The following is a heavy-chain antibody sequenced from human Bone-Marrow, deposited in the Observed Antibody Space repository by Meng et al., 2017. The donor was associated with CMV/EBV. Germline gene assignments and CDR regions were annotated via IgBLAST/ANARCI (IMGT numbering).Heavy chain of an antibody. Sequence: GESLKISCAASGFTFSSYSMNWVRQAPGKGLEWVSYISSSSSTIYYADSVKGRFTISRDNAKNSLYLQMNSLRAEDTAVYYCAKELHRWGQGTLVTVSS. D-gene: IGHD1-26*01. CDR1: GFTFSSYS. CDR2: ISSSSSTI. CDR3: AKELHR. J-gene: IGHJ4*02. V-gene: IGHV3-48*04.